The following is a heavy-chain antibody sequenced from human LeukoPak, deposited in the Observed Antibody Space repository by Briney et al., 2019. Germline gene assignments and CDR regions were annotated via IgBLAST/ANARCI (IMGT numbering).Heavy chain of an antibody. CDR2: ISGSSSTI. CDR3: ARSPGGYSGPFAY. J-gene: IGHJ4*02. CDR1: GFTFSDYY. Sequence: PGGSLRLSCAASGFTFSDYYMSWLRQAPGKGLEWVSYISGSSSTIYYADSVKGRFSISRDNAKNSLYLQMNSLRAEDTAVYYCARSPGGYSGPFAYWGQGTLVTVSS. D-gene: IGHD5-12*01. V-gene: IGHV3-11*04.